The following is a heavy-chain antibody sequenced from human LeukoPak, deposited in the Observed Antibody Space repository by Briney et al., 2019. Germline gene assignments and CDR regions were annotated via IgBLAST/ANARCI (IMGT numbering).Heavy chain of an antibody. CDR1: GFTFSLCS. Sequence: GGSLRLSCAASGFTFSLCSMNWVRQAPGKGLEWISYISTSGGTIYYADSVKGRFTISRDNAKNSLYLQMNSLRAEDTAVYYCARGWYSSSSHTDYWGQGTLVTVSS. V-gene: IGHV3-48*04. CDR2: ISTSGGTI. D-gene: IGHD6-6*01. J-gene: IGHJ4*02. CDR3: ARGWYSSSSHTDY.